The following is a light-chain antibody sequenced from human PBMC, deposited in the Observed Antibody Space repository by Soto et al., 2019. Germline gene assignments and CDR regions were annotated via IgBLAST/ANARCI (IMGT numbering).Light chain of an antibody. Sequence: EIVLTQSPATLSLSPVERATLSCRASQSISSRYVAWYQQKPGQAPRLLIYGASSRATGISDRFSGSGSGTDFTLTISRLEPEDFAVYYCQQYGISPRTFRQGTKVDIK. CDR1: QSISSRY. J-gene: IGKJ1*01. V-gene: IGKV3-20*01. CDR2: GAS. CDR3: QQYGISPRT.